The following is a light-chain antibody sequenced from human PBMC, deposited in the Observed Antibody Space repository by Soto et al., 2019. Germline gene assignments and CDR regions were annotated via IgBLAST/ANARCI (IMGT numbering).Light chain of an antibody. Sequence: SPGTLSLSPGERATLSCRASQSVSSTYLAWYQQKPGQAPRPLIYGASSRATGIPDRFSGSGSGTDFTLTISRLEPEDFAVYYFQQYGSSPPITFGQGTRLEIK. J-gene: IGKJ5*01. V-gene: IGKV3-20*01. CDR1: QSVSSTY. CDR2: GAS. CDR3: QQYGSSPPIT.